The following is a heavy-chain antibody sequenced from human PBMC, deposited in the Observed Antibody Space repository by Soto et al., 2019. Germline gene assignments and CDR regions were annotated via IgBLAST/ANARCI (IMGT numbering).Heavy chain of an antibody. Sequence: PGGSLRLSCAASGFTFSSYAVHWVRQAPGKGLEWVAVISYDGSNKYYADSVKGRFTISRDNSKNTLYLQMNSLRAEDTAVYYCAREIYQLLGKSLGYYYGMDVWGQGTTVTVSS. V-gene: IGHV3-30-3*01. CDR1: GFTFSSYA. J-gene: IGHJ6*02. CDR2: ISYDGSNK. D-gene: IGHD2-2*01. CDR3: AREIYQLLGKSLGYYYGMDV.